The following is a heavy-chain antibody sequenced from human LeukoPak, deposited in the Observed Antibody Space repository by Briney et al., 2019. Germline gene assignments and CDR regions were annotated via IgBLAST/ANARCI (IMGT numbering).Heavy chain of an antibody. CDR2: IIPIFGTA. J-gene: IGHJ4*02. D-gene: IGHD3-22*01. V-gene: IGHV1-69*05. Sequence: SVKVSCKASGGTFSSYAISWVRQAPGQGLEWMGGIIPIFGTANYAQKFQGRVTMTRDTSTSTVYMELSSLRSEDTAVYYCAREFRWLPPQWGQGTLVTVSS. CDR1: GGTFSSYA. CDR3: AREFRWLPPQ.